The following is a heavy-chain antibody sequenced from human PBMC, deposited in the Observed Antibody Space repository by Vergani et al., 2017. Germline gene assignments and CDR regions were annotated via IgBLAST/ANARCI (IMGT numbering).Heavy chain of an antibody. V-gene: IGHV1-69*04. Sequence: QVQLVQSGAEVKKPGASVKVSCKASGGTFSSYAISWVRQAPGQGLEWMGRIIPILGIANYAQKFQGRVTITADESTSTAYMELSSLRSEDTAVYYCASDGSSSWYYEQRNGYWYFDLWGRGTLVTVSS. J-gene: IGHJ2*01. CDR1: GGTFSSYA. CDR3: ASDGSSSWYYEQRNGYWYFDL. CDR2: IIPILGIA. D-gene: IGHD6-13*01.